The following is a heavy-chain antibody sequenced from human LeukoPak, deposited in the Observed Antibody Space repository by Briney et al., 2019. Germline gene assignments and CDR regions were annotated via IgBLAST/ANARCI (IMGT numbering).Heavy chain of an antibody. J-gene: IGHJ6*03. V-gene: IGHV1-69*06. CDR2: IIPIFGTA. D-gene: IGHD4-17*01. CDR1: GGTFNTYA. CDR3: ASRPYGDYGSYFHYYMDV. Sequence: SVKVSCKASGGTFNTYAIAWVRQAPGQGLEWMGGIIPIFGTADYAQKFQGRVTITADKSTSTAYMQLSSLRSEDTAVYYCASRPYGDYGSYFHYYMDVWGKGTTVTVSS.